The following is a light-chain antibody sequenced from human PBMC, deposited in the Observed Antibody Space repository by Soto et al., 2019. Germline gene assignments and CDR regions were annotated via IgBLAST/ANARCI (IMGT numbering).Light chain of an antibody. V-gene: IGLV2-14*03. Sequence: QSALTQPASVSGSPGQSIAVSCSGTSSDIGAYIHVSWYQQHPGKAPKLMIYDVSNRPSGVSDRFSGSKSGNTASLTISGLQAEDEADYYSTSYTTSGTYVFGAGTKLTVL. CDR3: TSYTTSGTYV. CDR2: DVS. J-gene: IGLJ1*01. CDR1: SSDIGAYIH.